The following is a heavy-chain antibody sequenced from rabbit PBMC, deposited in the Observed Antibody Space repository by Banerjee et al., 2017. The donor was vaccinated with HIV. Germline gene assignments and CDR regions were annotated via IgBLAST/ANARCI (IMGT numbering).Heavy chain of an antibody. J-gene: IGHJ4*01. V-gene: IGHV1S45*01. Sequence: QEQLEESGGGLVKPEGSLTLTCKASGFDLSSYYYMCWVRQAPGKGLEWIGCIATGSAGSNYHASWAKGRFTISKTSSTTVTLQMTSLTAADTATYLCARDLAGVIGWNFGLWGPGTLVTVS. CDR3: ARDLAGVIGWNFGL. CDR2: IATGSAGSN. CDR1: GFDLSSYYY. D-gene: IGHD4-1*01.